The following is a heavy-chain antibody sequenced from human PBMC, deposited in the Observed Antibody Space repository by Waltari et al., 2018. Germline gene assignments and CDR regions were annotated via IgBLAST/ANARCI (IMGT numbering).Heavy chain of an antibody. CDR1: GGTFSSYA. Sequence: QVQLVQSGAEVKKPGSSVKVSCKASGGTFSSYAISWVRQAPGQGLEWMGRIIPIFGTANYAQKFQGRVTITADKSTSTADMELSSLRSEDTAVYYCAGEWRAYGDYLSWFDPWGQGTLVTVSS. CDR2: IIPIFGTA. CDR3: AGEWRAYGDYLSWFDP. J-gene: IGHJ5*02. V-gene: IGHV1-69*08. D-gene: IGHD4-17*01.